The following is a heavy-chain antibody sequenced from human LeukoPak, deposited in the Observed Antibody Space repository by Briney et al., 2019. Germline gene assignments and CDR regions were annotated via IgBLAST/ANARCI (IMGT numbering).Heavy chain of an antibody. D-gene: IGHD3-22*01. V-gene: IGHV4-34*01. J-gene: IGHJ4*02. CDR2: INHSGST. CDR3: ARSLPYYDSSGYYTDY. CDR1: GGSFRGYY. Sequence: SETLSLTCAVYGGSFRGYYWSWIRQPPGKGLEWIGEINHSGSTNYNPSLKSRVTISVDTSKNQFSLRLSSVTAADTAVYYCARSLPYYDSSGYYTDYWGQGTLVTVSS.